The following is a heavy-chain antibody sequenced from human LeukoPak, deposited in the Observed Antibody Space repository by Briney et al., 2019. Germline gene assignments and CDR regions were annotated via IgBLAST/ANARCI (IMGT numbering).Heavy chain of an antibody. CDR3: ARGGGSNSGYNFDD. Sequence: PGGSLRLSCAASGFTFSSYGMHWVRQAPGKGLEWVAIISYDGSNKYYADSVKGRFTISRDNSKNTLYLQMNSLRAEDTATYHCARGGGSNSGYNFDDWGQGTLVTVSS. V-gene: IGHV3-30*03. J-gene: IGHJ4*02. D-gene: IGHD3-9*01. CDR1: GFTFSSYG. CDR2: ISYDGSNK.